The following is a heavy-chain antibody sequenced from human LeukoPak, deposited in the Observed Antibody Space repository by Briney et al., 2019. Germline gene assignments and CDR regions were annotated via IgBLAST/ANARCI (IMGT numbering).Heavy chain of an antibody. V-gene: IGHV1-2*02. D-gene: IGHD6-19*01. J-gene: IGHJ5*02. Sequence: ASVKVSCKASGYTFTGYYMHWVRQAPGQGLEWMGWINPNSGGTNYAQKFQGRVTMTRDTSISTAYMELSRLRSDDTAVYYCARDTSGPAVAVNWFDPWGQGTLVTVSS. CDR2: INPNSGGT. CDR3: ARDTSGPAVAVNWFDP. CDR1: GYTFTGYY.